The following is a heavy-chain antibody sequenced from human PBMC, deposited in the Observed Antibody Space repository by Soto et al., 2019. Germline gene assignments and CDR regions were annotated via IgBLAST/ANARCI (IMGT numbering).Heavy chain of an antibody. D-gene: IGHD6-19*01. CDR1: GYSFTSYW. CDR2: IDPSDSYT. CDR3: ARGAGISPSHYYYDMDV. V-gene: IGHV5-10-1*01. Sequence: ESLKISCKGSGYSFTSYWISWVRQMPGKGLEWMGRIDPSDSYTNYSASFQGHVTISADKSISTAYLQWSSLKASDTAMYYCARGAGISPSHYYYDMDVWGQGTTVTVSS. J-gene: IGHJ6*02.